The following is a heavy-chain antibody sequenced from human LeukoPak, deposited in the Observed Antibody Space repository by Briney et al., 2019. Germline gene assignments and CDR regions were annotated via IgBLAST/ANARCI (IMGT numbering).Heavy chain of an antibody. CDR3: ARPLEMATIQGGFYSFDY. J-gene: IGHJ4*02. CDR1: GYSFTSYF. Sequence: GEALKISWKGSGYSFTSYFIGWVRQLPGKGLVWVGIIYPCDSDTRYRPSFQGQVTISADTSISTAYLQWSSLKASDTAMYYCARPLEMATIQGGFYSFDYWGQGTLVTVSS. CDR2: IYPCDSDT. D-gene: IGHD5-24*01. V-gene: IGHV5-51*01.